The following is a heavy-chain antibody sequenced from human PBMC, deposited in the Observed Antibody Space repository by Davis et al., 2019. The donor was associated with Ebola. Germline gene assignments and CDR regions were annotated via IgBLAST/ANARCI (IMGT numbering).Heavy chain of an antibody. Sequence: ASVKVSCKTSGYTFTNYDINWVRQATGQGLEWMGWLNPNSGNTDSTHKFQGRLTMTKNISVGTAYMELSSLRSEDTAVYYCARALGYSGSYYGYWGQGTLVTVSS. J-gene: IGHJ4*02. CDR3: ARALGYSGSYYGY. D-gene: IGHD1-26*01. CDR2: LNPNSGNT. CDR1: GYTFTNYD. V-gene: IGHV1-8*01.